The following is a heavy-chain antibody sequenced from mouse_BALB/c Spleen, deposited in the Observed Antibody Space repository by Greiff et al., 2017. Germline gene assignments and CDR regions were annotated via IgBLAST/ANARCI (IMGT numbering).Heavy chain of an antibody. CDR3: ARDYRYDGYAMDY. J-gene: IGHJ4*01. Sequence: EVQLQQSGPGLVKPSQSLSLTCTVTGYSITSDYAWNWIRQFPGNKLEWMGYISYSGSTSYNPSLKSRISITRDTSKNQFFLQLNSVTTEDTATYYCARDYRYDGYAMDYWGQGTSVTVSS. CDR2: ISYSGST. CDR1: GYSITSDYA. D-gene: IGHD2-14*01. V-gene: IGHV3-2*02.